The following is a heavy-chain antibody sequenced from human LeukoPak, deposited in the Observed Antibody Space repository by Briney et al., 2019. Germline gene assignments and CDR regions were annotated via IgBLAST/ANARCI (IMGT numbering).Heavy chain of an antibody. CDR1: GGTFSSYA. V-gene: IGHV1-69*05. J-gene: IGHJ4*02. D-gene: IGHD3-16*01. CDR2: IIPIFGTA. CDR3: ARVLVPAGGGVVDY. Sequence: GASVKVSCKASGGTFSSYAISWVRQAPGQGLEWMGGIIPIFGTANYAQKFEGRVTITTDESTSTAYMELSSLRSDDTAVYYCARVLVPAGGGVVDYWGQGTLVTVSS.